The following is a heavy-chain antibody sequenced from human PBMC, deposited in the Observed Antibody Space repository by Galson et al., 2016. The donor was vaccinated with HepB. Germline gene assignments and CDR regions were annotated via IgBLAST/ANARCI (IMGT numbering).Heavy chain of an antibody. CDR2: TYYRSKWYN. CDR3: ARENSVWGFDQ. CDR1: GDSVSSNNVA. V-gene: IGHV6-1*01. J-gene: IGHJ4*02. D-gene: IGHD5/OR15-5a*01. Sequence: CAISGDSVSSNNVAWHWIRQSPSRGLECLGRTYYRSKWYNEYEVSVKSRITVIPDTSKNQFSLQLKSVTPEDTAVYYCARENSVWGFDQWGQGTLVTVSS.